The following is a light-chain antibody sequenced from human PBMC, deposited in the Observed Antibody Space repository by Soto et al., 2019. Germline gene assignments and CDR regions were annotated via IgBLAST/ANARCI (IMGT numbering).Light chain of an antibody. CDR3: CSYAGSQTWV. CDR2: DVS. Sequence: QSALTQPRSVCGSPGQSVTISCTGTSSDVGGYNYVSWYQQHPGKAPKLIIYDVSKRPSGVPDRFSGSRSGNTASLTISGLQAEDEADYYCCSYAGSQTWVFGGGTKLTVL. V-gene: IGLV2-11*01. J-gene: IGLJ3*02. CDR1: SSDVGGYNY.